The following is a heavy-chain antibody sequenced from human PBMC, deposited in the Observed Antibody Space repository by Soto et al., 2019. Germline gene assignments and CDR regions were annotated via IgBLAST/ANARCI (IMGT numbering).Heavy chain of an antibody. Sequence: GSLRLSCAASGITFSNAWMSWVRQAPGKGLEWVGRIKSKTDGGTTDYAAPVKGRFTISRDDSKTTLFLQMNNLKIEDTAVYYCTTYSGWASNYLDYWGQGTQVTVS. CDR1: GITFSNAW. D-gene: IGHD6-19*01. CDR3: TTYSGWASNYLDY. CDR2: IKSKTDGGTT. J-gene: IGHJ4*02. V-gene: IGHV3-15*01.